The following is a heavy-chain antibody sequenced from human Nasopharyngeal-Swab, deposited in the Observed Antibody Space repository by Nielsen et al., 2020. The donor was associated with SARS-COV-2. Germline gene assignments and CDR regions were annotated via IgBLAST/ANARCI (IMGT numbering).Heavy chain of an antibody. CDR3: AKEAYGTFDS. V-gene: IGHV3-9*01. J-gene: IGHJ4*02. CDR1: GLTFDDYA. Sequence: SLRLSCAASGLTFDDYAFHGVRQAPGKGLEWVSGISWNSGNIGYADSVKGQFTISRDNAKNYLYLQMNSLRAEDTALYYCAKEAYGTFDSWGQGTLVTVSS. CDR2: ISWNSGNI. D-gene: IGHD3-10*01.